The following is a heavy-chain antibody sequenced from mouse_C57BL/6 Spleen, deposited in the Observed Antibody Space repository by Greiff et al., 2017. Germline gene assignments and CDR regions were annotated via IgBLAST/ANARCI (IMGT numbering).Heavy chain of an antibody. Sequence: QVQLQQSGPGLVQPSQSLSITCTVSGFSLTSYGVHWVRQSPGKGLEWLGVIWSGGSTDYNAAFISRLSISKDNSKSQVFFKMNSLQADDTAIYYCARGGYGNYADYFDYWGQGTTLTVSS. J-gene: IGHJ2*01. D-gene: IGHD2-1*01. V-gene: IGHV2-2*01. CDR1: GFSLTSYG. CDR3: ARGGYGNYADYFDY. CDR2: IWSGGST.